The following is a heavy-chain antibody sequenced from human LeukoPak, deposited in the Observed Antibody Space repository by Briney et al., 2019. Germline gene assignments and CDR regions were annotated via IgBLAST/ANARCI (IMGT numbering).Heavy chain of an antibody. Sequence: PGGSLRLSCAASGFTFSNYWMSWVRQAPGKGLEWVAFIRYDGSNKYYADSVKGRFTISRDNSKNTLYLQMNSLRAEDTAVYYCAKTEGGSGYDPYYFDYWGQGTLVTVSS. D-gene: IGHD5-12*01. CDR3: AKTEGGSGYDPYYFDY. CDR1: GFTFSNYW. J-gene: IGHJ4*02. V-gene: IGHV3-30*02. CDR2: IRYDGSNK.